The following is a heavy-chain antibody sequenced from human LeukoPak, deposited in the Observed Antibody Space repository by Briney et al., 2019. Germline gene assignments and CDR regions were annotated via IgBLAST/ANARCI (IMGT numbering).Heavy chain of an antibody. CDR3: SLLGYCSSTSCFDFDY. J-gene: IGHJ4*02. Sequence: ASVKVSCKASGYTFTSYGISWVRQATGQGLEWMGWISAYNGNTNYAQKLQGRVTMTTDTSTSTAYMELRSLRSDDTAVYYCSLLGYCSSTSCFDFDYWGQGTLVTVSS. CDR1: GYTFTSYG. CDR2: ISAYNGNT. V-gene: IGHV1-18*04. D-gene: IGHD2-2*01.